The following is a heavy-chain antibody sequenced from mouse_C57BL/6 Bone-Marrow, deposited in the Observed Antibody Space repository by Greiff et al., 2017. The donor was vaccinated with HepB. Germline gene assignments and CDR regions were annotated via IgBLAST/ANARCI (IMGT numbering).Heavy chain of an antibody. CDR3: VRWYEYDEAY. V-gene: IGHV10-1*01. Sequence: DVMLVESGGGLVQPKGSLKLSCAASGFSFNTYAMNWVRQAPGKGLEWVARIRSKSNNYATYYADSVKDRFTISRDDSESMLYLQMNNLKAEDTAMYYCVRWYEYDEAYWGQGTLVTVSA. J-gene: IGHJ3*01. CDR2: IRSKSNNYAT. CDR1: GFSFNTYA. D-gene: IGHD2-4*01.